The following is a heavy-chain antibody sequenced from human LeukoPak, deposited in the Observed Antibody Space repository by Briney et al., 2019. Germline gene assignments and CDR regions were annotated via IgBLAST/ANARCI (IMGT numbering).Heavy chain of an antibody. CDR2: IYTSGST. V-gene: IGHV4-4*07. J-gene: IGHJ5*02. D-gene: IGHD3-9*01. CDR3: ARDRSYDILTGYPPTNWFDP. Sequence: SETLSLTCTVSGGSISSYYWSWIRQPAGKGLEWIGRIYTSGSTNYNPSLKSRVTMSVDTSKNQFSLKLSSVTAADTAVYYCARDRSYDILTGYPPTNWFDPWGQGTLVTVSS. CDR1: GGSISSYY.